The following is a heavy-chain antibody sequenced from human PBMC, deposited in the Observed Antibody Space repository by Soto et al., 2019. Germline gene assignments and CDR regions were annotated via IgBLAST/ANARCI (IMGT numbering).Heavy chain of an antibody. Sequence: QVQLVESGGGVVQPRRSLRLSCEASGFTFRNHGVHWVRQAPGKGLEWLAVIWYDGSDKYYADSVKGRFTISRDNSKNTLYLQMNSLTFGDTAVYYCARWSDNKVVDPWGQGTVVTVS. V-gene: IGHV3-33*01. D-gene: IGHD1-1*01. CDR2: IWYDGSDK. CDR3: ARWSDNKVVDP. CDR1: GFTFRNHG. J-gene: IGHJ5*02.